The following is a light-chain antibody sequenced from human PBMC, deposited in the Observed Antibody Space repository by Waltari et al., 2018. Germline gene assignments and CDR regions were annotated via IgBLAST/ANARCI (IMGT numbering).Light chain of an antibody. Sequence: QSALTQPASVSGSPGQSITISCTGTRSDVGGYKLVSSYQPPPGKPPTLLISEVTQRSSGVSSRFSGSKSGYTASLRISGLQAEDEADYYCSSYAGSSTLVFGGGTKLTVL. CDR3: SSYAGSSTLV. J-gene: IGLJ2*01. CDR1: RSDVGGYKL. V-gene: IGLV2-23*02. CDR2: EVT.